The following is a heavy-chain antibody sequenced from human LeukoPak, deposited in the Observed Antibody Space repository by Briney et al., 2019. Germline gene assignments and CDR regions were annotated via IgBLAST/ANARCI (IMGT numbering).Heavy chain of an antibody. D-gene: IGHD3-10*01. CDR2: IYYSGST. CDR1: GGSIGSYY. V-gene: IGHV4-59*12. Sequence: SETLSLTCTVSGGSIGSYYWSWIRQPPGKGLEWIGYIYYSGSTNYNPSLKSRVTISVDTSKNQFSLKLSSVTAADTAVYYCARLPTLYGSGSYYNEEYYFDYWGQGTLVTVSS. CDR3: ARLPTLYGSGSYYNEEYYFDY. J-gene: IGHJ4*02.